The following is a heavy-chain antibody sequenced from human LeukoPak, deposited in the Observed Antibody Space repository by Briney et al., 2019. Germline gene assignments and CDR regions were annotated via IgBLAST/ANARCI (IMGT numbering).Heavy chain of an antibody. CDR3: ARNMALDY. V-gene: IGHV1-8*01. D-gene: IGHD2/OR15-2a*01. CDR1: EYTFTSYD. CDR2: INPGSGNT. Sequence: ASVKVSCKASEYTFTSYDINWVRQATGQGLEWMGRINPGSGNTDYAQKFQGRIIMTKDTSISTVYMELSSLRSEDAAIYYCARNMALDYWGQGSLVTVSS. J-gene: IGHJ4*02.